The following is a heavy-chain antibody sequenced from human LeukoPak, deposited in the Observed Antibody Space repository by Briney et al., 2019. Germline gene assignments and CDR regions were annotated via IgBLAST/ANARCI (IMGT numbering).Heavy chain of an antibody. CDR3: ARDKDIVVVPAAYGMDV. V-gene: IGHV3-11*06. D-gene: IGHD2-2*01. CDR2: ISSSSSYT. CDR1: GFTFSDYY. Sequence: GGSLRLSCAASGFTFSDYYMSWIRQAPGKGLEWVSYISSSSSYTNYVDSVKGRFTISRDNAKNSLYLQMNSLRAEDTAVYCCARDKDIVVVPAAYGMDVWGKGTTVTVSS. J-gene: IGHJ6*04.